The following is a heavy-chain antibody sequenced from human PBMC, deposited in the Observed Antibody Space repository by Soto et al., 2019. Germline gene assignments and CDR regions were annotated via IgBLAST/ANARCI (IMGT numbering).Heavy chain of an antibody. D-gene: IGHD2-2*03. CDR1: GGTFSIDT. Sequence: QVQLVHSGAAVKKPGSSVKVSCKASGGTFSIDTISWVRQAPGPWLEWMGRIIPILGIANYAQKFQGRVTITADKSTSTADKGMSSLSSEDTAVYYCATWDSKLDIGVGPAAMRADYYYYYTDVWGKGTTVTVSS. CDR2: IIPILGIA. CDR3: ATWDSKLDIGVGPAAMRADYYYYYTDV. V-gene: IGHV1-69*02. J-gene: IGHJ6*03.